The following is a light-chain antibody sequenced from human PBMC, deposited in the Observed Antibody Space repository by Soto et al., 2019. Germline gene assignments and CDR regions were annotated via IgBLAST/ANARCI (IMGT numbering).Light chain of an antibody. J-gene: IGKJ2*01. CDR3: QQYNNWPKT. CDR1: QSVSSN. V-gene: IGKV3-15*01. CDR2: GAS. Sequence: EIVMTQSPATLSVSPGERATLSCRASQSVSSNLAWYQQKPGQAPSLLIYGASTSATGIPARFSGSGSGTEFTLTISSLQSEDFAVYYCQQYNNWPKTFGQGTKLEIK.